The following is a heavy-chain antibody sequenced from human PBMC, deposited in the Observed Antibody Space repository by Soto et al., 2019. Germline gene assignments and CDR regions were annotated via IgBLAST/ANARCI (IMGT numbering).Heavy chain of an antibody. D-gene: IGHD2-8*01. CDR2: IRDKANSYTT. CDR3: ARRDDYNDGLYASYI. J-gene: IGHJ3*02. Sequence: EVQMVESGGGLVQPGRSLRLSCAASGFIFSDHYMDWVRQAPGKGLEWVGRIRDKANSYTTEYAASVKGRFTISRDDSKNTLYLQMNSMKIEDTAGYYCARRDDYNDGLYASYIWGQWTMVTVSS. V-gene: IGHV3-72*01. CDR1: GFIFSDHY.